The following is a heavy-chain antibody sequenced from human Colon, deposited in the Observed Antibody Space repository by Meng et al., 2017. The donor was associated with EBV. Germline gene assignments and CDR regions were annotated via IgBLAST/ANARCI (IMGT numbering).Heavy chain of an antibody. Sequence: QLFHSGSDLKHAGASVKVSCYASGYTFIRFSMPWVRQAPGQGLEWMGCLHPDTGKPTYAQGFTGRFVFSLDTSVRTAYLQISSLKAEDTAVYYCARDRGSSGWSNWFDPWGQGTLVTVSS. V-gene: IGHV7-4-1*02. D-gene: IGHD6-13*01. CDR2: LHPDTGKP. CDR1: GYTFIRFS. CDR3: ARDRGSSGWSNWFDP. J-gene: IGHJ5*02.